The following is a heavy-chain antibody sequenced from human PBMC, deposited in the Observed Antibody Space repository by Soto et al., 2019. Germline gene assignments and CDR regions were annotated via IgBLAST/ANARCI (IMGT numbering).Heavy chain of an antibody. V-gene: IGHV3-23*01. CDR3: AKDLSTYYYDSSGSFS. Sequence: EVQLLESGGCLVQPGGSLRLSCAASGFTFSSYAMSWVRQAPGKGLEWVSAISGSGGSTYYADSVKGRFTISRDNSKNTLYLQMNSLRAEDTAVYYCAKDLSTYYYDSSGSFSWGQGTLVTVSS. D-gene: IGHD3-22*01. CDR1: GFTFSSYA. CDR2: ISGSGGST. J-gene: IGHJ5*02.